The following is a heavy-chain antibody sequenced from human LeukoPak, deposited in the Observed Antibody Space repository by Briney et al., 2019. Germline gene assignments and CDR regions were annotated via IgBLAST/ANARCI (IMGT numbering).Heavy chain of an antibody. D-gene: IGHD3-9*01. CDR3: ARDSPHYDILTGYYKGWYFDL. J-gene: IGHJ2*01. V-gene: IGHV4-59*01. CDR1: GGSISGYY. Sequence: PSETLSLTCTVSGGSISGYYWSWIRQPPGKGLEWIGYIHNSGSTNHNPSLKSRVTISVDTSKNQFSLKLSSVTAADTAVYYCARDSPHYDILTGYYKGWYFDLWGRGTLVTVSS. CDR2: IHNSGST.